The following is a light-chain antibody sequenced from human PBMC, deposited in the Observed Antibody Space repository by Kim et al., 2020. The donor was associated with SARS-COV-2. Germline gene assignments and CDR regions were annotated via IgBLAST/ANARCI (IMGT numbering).Light chain of an antibody. J-gene: IGLJ2*01. V-gene: IGLV2-14*03. CDR1: SSLVGDYNY. CDR2: DVT. Sequence: QSVLTQPASVSGSPGQSITISCTGTSSLVGDYNYVSWYQQHPGKAPKLIIYDVTYRPSGVSTHFSGSKSGNTASLTISGLQAADEADYYCTSYTGADTVVFGGGTQLTVL. CDR3: TSYTGADTVV.